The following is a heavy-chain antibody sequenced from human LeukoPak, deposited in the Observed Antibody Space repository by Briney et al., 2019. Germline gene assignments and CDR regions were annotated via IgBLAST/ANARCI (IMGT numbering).Heavy chain of an antibody. CDR1: GGTFSSYA. CDR2: IIPILGIA. V-gene: IGHV1-69*04. Sequence: SVKVSCKASGGTFSSYAISWVRQAPGQGLEWMGRIIPILGIANYAQKFQGRVTITADKSTSTAYMELSSLRSEDTAVYCCARVLGGLDPWGQGTLVTVSS. J-gene: IGHJ5*02. CDR3: ARVLGGLDP. D-gene: IGHD6-25*01.